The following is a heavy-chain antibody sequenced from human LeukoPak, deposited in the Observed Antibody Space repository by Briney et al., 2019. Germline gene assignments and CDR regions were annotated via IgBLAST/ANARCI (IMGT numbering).Heavy chain of an antibody. CDR3: ARDRGIPQQGDFWSGSKYYYYYGMDV. V-gene: IGHV3-9*01. CDR2: ISWNSGSI. D-gene: IGHD3-3*01. CDR1: GFTFDDYA. J-gene: IGHJ6*02. Sequence: PGGSLRLSCAASGFTFDDYAMHWVRHAPGKGLEWVSGISWNSGSIGYADSVKGRFTISRDNAKNSLYLQMNSLRAEDTALYYCARDRGIPQQGDFWSGSKYYYYYGMDVWGQGTTVTVSS.